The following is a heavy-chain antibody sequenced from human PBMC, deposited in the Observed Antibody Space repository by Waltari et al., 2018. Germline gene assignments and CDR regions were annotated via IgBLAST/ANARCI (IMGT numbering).Heavy chain of an antibody. V-gene: IGHV3-11*01. Sequence: QVQLVESGGGLVKPGGSLRLSCAASGLTFSYYSMSWIRQAPGKGLELISYMSISGSSIYYADSLKGRFTISRDNAKNALYLKMNSLRAEDTAVYYCARGGTWAFDIWGQGTMVTVSS. J-gene: IGHJ3*02. CDR2: MSISGSSI. CDR1: GLTFSYYS. CDR3: ARGGTWAFDI.